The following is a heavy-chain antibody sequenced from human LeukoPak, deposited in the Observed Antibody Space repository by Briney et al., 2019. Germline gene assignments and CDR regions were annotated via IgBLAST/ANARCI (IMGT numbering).Heavy chain of an antibody. J-gene: IGHJ4*02. V-gene: IGHV3-30-3*01. D-gene: IGHD5-12*01. CDR3: ARPPLYSGYDKLNDY. Sequence: GGSLRLSCAASGFTFSSCAMHWVRQAPGKGLEWVAVISYDGSNKYYADSVKGRFTISRDNSKNTLYLQMNSLRAEDTAVYYCARPPLYSGYDKLNDYWGQGTLVTVSS. CDR1: GFTFSSCA. CDR2: ISYDGSNK.